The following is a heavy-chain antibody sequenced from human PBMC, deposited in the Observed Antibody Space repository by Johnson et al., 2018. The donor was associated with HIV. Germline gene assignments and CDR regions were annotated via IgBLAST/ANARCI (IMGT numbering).Heavy chain of an antibody. D-gene: IGHD3-10*01. V-gene: IGHV3-33*01. CDR2: IWYDGSNK. CDR3: ARNRGDRPPDAFDI. CDR1: GFTFSSYG. J-gene: IGHJ3*02. Sequence: QVQLVESGGGVVQPGKSLRLSCAASGFTFSSYGMHWVRQAAGKGLEWVALIWYDGSNKYYADSVKGRFTISRDNSKNTLYLQMGSLRAEDMAVYYCARNRGDRPPDAFDIGGQGTMVTVSS.